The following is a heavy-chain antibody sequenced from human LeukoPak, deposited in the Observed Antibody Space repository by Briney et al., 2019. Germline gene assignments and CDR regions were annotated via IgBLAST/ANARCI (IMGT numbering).Heavy chain of an antibody. Sequence: GGSLRLSCAASGFTFTNYWMSWVRQAPGEGLAWVANIKQDGSDKHYADSVKGQITISRDNAKNSVYLQMSSLRVEDTAIYYCARIGYSSSSWDYWGQGILVTVSS. CDR1: GFTFTNYW. J-gene: IGHJ4*02. D-gene: IGHD6-6*01. CDR2: IKQDGSDK. V-gene: IGHV3-7*01. CDR3: ARIGYSSSSWDY.